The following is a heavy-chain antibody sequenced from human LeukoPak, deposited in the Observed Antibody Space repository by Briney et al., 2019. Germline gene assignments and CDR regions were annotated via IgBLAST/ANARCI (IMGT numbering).Heavy chain of an antibody. CDR1: GVSISTSY. J-gene: IGHJ4*02. Sequence: SDTLSLTCSVSGVSISTSYWSWIRQPPGKGLEWIGYIYYSGDTNYNPSLKSRVTMSADTSKNQFSLTLSSVTAADAAVYYCRRGTVTTANFDCWGQGTLVTVSS. V-gene: IGHV4-59*07. CDR2: IYYSGDT. D-gene: IGHD4-17*01. CDR3: RRGTVTTANFDC.